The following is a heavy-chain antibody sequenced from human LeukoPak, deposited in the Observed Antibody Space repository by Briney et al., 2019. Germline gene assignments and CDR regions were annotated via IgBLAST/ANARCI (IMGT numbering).Heavy chain of an antibody. CDR1: GFTFTNYA. CDR3: AKNRGTGMAFYDY. V-gene: IGHV3-23*01. J-gene: IGHJ4*02. CDR2: ISGDGNHI. D-gene: IGHD5-18*01. Sequence: GGFLRLSCAASGFTFTNYAMTWVRQAPGKGLEWVSAISGDGNHIFYGDSVKGRFTSSRDNSKSTLYLQMSNLRAEDTAVYYCAKNRGTGMAFYDYWGQRTHFTLSS.